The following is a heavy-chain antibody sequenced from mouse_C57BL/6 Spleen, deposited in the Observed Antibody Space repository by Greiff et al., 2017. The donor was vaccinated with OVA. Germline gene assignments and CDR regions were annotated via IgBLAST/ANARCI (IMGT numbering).Heavy chain of an antibody. CDR1: GFTFSSYA. Sequence: EVQLQESGEGLVKPGGSLKLSCAASGFTFSSYAMSWVRQTPEKRLEWVAYISSGGDYIYYADTVKGRFTISRDNARNTLYLQMSSLKSEDTAMYYCTREGYYGKGFDVWGTGTTVTVSS. D-gene: IGHD2-1*01. J-gene: IGHJ1*03. V-gene: IGHV5-9-1*02. CDR3: TREGYYGKGFDV. CDR2: ISSGGDYI.